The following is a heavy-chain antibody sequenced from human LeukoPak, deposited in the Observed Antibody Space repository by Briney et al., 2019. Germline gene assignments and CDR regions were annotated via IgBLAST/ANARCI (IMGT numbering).Heavy chain of an antibody. CDR1: GFTFSRYG. CDR3: ANSASQYSSRAAFDI. CDR2: ISSSSSTI. D-gene: IGHD6-13*01. Sequence: PGGSLRLSCAGSGFTFSRYGFNWVRQAPGKGLEWVSYISSSSSTIYYADSVKGRFTISRDNAKNSLYLQMNSLRAEDTAVYYCANSASQYSSRAAFDIWGQGTMVTVSS. V-gene: IGHV3-48*01. J-gene: IGHJ3*02.